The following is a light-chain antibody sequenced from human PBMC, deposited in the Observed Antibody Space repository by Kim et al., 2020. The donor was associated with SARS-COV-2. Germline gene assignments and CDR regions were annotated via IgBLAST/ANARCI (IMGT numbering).Light chain of an antibody. CDR2: EVL. CDR1: GSDFGGFNY. CDR3: TTHGGYNYV. Sequence: PVQSVTICCAGTGSDFGGFNYVSWYQQHPGKAPKLIIYEVLKRPSGVPDRFSGSKSGNTASLTVSGLQAEDEADYYCTTHGGYNYVFGTGTKVTVL. J-gene: IGLJ1*01. V-gene: IGLV2-8*01.